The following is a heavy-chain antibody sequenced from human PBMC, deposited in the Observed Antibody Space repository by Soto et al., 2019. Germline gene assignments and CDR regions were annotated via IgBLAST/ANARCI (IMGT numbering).Heavy chain of an antibody. Sequence: SETLSLTCAVSGYSISSGYYWGWIRQPPGKGLEWIGSIYHSGSTYYNPSLKSRVTISVDTSKNQFSLKLSSVTAADTAVYYCARDGITGTSDFYGMDVWGQGTTVTVSS. J-gene: IGHJ6*02. CDR3: ARDGITGTSDFYGMDV. D-gene: IGHD1-7*01. CDR2: IYHSGST. V-gene: IGHV4-38-2*02. CDR1: GYSISSGYY.